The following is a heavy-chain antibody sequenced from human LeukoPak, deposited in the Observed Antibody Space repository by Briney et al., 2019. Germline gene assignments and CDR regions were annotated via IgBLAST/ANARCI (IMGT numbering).Heavy chain of an antibody. CDR1: GFTFSSYG. CDR3: AKVSGGYCSGGSCYVDY. J-gene: IGHJ4*02. V-gene: IGHV3-33*06. Sequence: PGGSLRLSCAASGFTFSSYGMHWVRQAPGKGLEWVAVIWYDGSNKYYADSVKGRFTISRDNSKNTLYLQMNNLRAEDTAVYYCAKVSGGYCSGGSCYVDYWGQGSLVTVSS. D-gene: IGHD2-15*01. CDR2: IWYDGSNK.